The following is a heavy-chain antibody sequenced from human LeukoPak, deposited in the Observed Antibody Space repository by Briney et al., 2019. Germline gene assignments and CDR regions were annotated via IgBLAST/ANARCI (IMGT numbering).Heavy chain of an antibody. CDR1: GYTFTGYY. J-gene: IGHJ3*02. D-gene: IGHD3-22*01. CDR3: ARPDSSAYDAFDI. V-gene: IGHV1-2*06. CDR2: INPNSGGT. Sequence: GASVKVSCKASGYTFTGYYMHWVRQAPGQGLEWMGRINPNSGGTNYAQKLQGRVTMTTDTSTSTAYMELRSLRSDDTAVYYCARPDSSAYDAFDIWGQGTMVTVSS.